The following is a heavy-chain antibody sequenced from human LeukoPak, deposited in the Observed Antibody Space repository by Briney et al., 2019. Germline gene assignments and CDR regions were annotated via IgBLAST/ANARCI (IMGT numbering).Heavy chain of an antibody. J-gene: IGHJ6*02. D-gene: IGHD6-13*01. CDR2: IYSGGST. CDR1: GFTVSSNY. Sequence: GGSLRLSCAASGFTVSSNYMSWVRQAPGKGLEWVSVIYSGGSTYYADSVKGRFTISRDNAKNSLYLQMNSLRDEDTAVYYCARAINIAAAAPGPKNYYYYYGMDVWGQGNTVTVSS. CDR3: ARAINIAAAAPGPKNYYYYYGMDV. V-gene: IGHV3-66*01.